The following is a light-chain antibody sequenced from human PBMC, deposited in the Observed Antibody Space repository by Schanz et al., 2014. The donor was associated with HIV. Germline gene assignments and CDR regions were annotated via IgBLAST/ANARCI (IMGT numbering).Light chain of an antibody. CDR1: SGYSSYA. V-gene: IGLV4-69*01. Sequence: QPVLTQSPSASASLGASVKLTCTLSSGYSSYAIAWHQQQPEKGPRYLMKLNSDGSHSKGDGIPDRFSGSSSGAERYLTISSLQSEDEADYYCQTWDTGIQVFGGGTKLTVL. J-gene: IGLJ3*02. CDR3: QTWDTGIQV. CDR2: LNSDGSH.